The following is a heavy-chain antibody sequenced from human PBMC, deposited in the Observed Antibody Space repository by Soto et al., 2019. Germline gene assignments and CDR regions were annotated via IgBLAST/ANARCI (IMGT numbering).Heavy chain of an antibody. D-gene: IGHD3-3*01. CDR2: VREGEGVT. CDR3: ARSNNLEWSF. Sequence: EVQLLESGGGLVQPGGSLRLSCAPSGISLSSHDVSWVRQAPGKGLEWVSAVREGEGVTYYADSVKGRFTISRDSSKNTVYLHMNSLRGEDSALYYCARSNNLEWSFWGQGTLVTVSS. J-gene: IGHJ4*02. V-gene: IGHV3-23*01. CDR1: GISLSSHD.